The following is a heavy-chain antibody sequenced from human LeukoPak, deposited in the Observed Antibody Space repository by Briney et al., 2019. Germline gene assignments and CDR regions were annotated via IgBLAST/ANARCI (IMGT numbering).Heavy chain of an antibody. V-gene: IGHV4-34*01. J-gene: IGHJ3*02. CDR1: GGSFSGYY. Sequence: SETLSLTCAVDGGSFSGYYWSWIRQPPGKGLEWIGEINHSGSTNYNPSLKSRVTISVDTSKNQFSLKLSSVTAADTAVYYCARGRITIFGVPDAFDIWGQGTMVTVSS. CDR3: ARGRITIFGVPDAFDI. CDR2: INHSGST. D-gene: IGHD3-3*01.